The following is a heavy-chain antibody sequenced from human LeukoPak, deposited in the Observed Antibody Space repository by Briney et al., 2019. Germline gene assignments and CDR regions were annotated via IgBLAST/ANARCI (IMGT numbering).Heavy chain of an antibody. CDR2: ISTSSNTI. CDR3: ARDRGTSGYLP. Sequence: PGGALRISCATSGFTFSSYSMNWGRQAPGKGLEWVSYISTSSNTIHYADSVKGRFTISRDNAKNSLYLQMSSLRDEDTAVYYCARDRGTSGYLPWGQGTLVTVSS. J-gene: IGHJ5*02. V-gene: IGHV3-48*02. D-gene: IGHD3-22*01. CDR1: GFTFSSYS.